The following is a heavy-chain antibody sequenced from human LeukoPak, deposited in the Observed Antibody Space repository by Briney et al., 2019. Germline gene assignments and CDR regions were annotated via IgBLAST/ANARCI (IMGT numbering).Heavy chain of an antibody. Sequence: ASVKLSCKASGYTFTSYGISWVRQAPGQGLEWMGWISAYNGNTNYAQKLQGRVTMTTDTSTSTAYMELRSLRSDDTAVYYCARRYYDILTGYYDYWGQGTLVTVSS. D-gene: IGHD3-9*01. CDR1: GYTFTSYG. V-gene: IGHV1-18*04. CDR2: ISAYNGNT. CDR3: ARRYYDILTGYYDY. J-gene: IGHJ4*02.